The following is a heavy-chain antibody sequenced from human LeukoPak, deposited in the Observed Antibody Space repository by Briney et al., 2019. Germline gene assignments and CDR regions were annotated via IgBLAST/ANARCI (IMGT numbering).Heavy chain of an antibody. J-gene: IGHJ6*02. CDR3: ARDMGYYGSGSYSYGMDV. D-gene: IGHD3-10*01. V-gene: IGHV3-48*01. CDR2: ISSSSSTI. CDR1: GFTFSIYN. Sequence: PGGSLRLSCAASGFTFSIYNMNWVRQAPGKGLEWVSYISSSSSTIYYEDSVKGRFTISRDNAKNSLYLQTNSLRAEDTAVYYCARDMGYYGSGSYSYGMDVWGQGTTVTVSS.